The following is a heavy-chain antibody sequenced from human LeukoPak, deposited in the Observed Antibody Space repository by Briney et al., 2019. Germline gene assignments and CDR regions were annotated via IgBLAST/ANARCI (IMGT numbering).Heavy chain of an antibody. V-gene: IGHV4-39*07. CDR1: GGSISSSTYY. CDR3: ASRPGYSSG. D-gene: IGHD6-19*01. J-gene: IGHJ4*02. CDR2: IYYSGST. Sequence: PSETLSLTCTVSGGSISSSTYYWGWIRQPPGKGLEWIGSIYYSGSTYYNPSLKSRVTISVDTSKNQFSLKLSSVTAADTAVYYCASRPGYSSGWGQGTLVTVSS.